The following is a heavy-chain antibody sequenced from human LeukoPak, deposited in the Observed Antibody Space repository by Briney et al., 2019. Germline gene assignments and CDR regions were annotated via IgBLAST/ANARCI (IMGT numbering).Heavy chain of an antibody. J-gene: IGHJ4*02. D-gene: IGHD3-9*01. CDR2: IYHSGST. V-gene: IGHV4-38-2*02. Sequence: SETLSLTCTVSGYSISSGYYWGWIRQPPGKGLARIGSIYHSGSTYYNPSRKSRVTISVDPSKNQFSLKLSSVTAADTAVYDCARVTGYTIEDYFDYWGQGTLVTVSS. CDR3: ARVTGYTIEDYFDY. CDR1: GYSISSGYY.